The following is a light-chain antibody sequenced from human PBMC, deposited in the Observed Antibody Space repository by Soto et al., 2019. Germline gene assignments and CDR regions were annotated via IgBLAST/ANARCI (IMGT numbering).Light chain of an antibody. Sequence: IVLTQSPATLSVSPGERATLSCRASQSVSSLLAWYQQKPRQAPRLLIYDTSTRATGIPARFSGSGSGTDFTLTISSLQSEDFAIYYCQQYNIWPYTFGQRT. CDR3: QQYNIWPYT. V-gene: IGKV3-15*01. CDR2: DTS. CDR1: QSVSSL. J-gene: IGKJ2*01.